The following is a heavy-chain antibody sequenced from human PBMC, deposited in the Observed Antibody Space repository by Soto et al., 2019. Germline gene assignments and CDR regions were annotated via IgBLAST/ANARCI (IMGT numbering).Heavy chain of an antibody. CDR3: AKGIEYSSSGSYYFDY. D-gene: IGHD6-6*01. V-gene: IGHV3-23*01. CDR2: ISAGGGAT. CDR1: GFTFSDYA. J-gene: IGHJ4*02. Sequence: SCVASGFTFSDYALSWVRQAPGKGLEWVSGISAGGGATYYADSVKGRFSISRDNSKNTLSLQMNSLRAEDTAVYYCAKGIEYSSSGSYYFDYWGQGTLVTVSS.